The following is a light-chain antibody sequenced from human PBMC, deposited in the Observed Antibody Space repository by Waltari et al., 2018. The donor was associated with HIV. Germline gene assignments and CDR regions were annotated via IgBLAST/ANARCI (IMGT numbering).Light chain of an antibody. J-gene: IGLJ1*01. CDR2: EVN. Sequence: QPALTQPPSASGSPGQSVTISCTGTSRDIGTYQSVSWYQQHPGRAPHLLIFEVNKRPSGVPDRFSGSKSANTASLTVSGLQVADEADYYCSSYAGNNNYVFGTGTRVTV. CDR1: SRDIGTYQS. V-gene: IGLV2-8*01. CDR3: SSYAGNNNYV.